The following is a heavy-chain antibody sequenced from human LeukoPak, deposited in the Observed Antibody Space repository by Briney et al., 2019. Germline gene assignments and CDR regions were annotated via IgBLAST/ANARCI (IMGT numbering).Heavy chain of an antibody. D-gene: IGHD3-3*01. V-gene: IGHV3-30*04. CDR2: ISYDGSNK. Sequence: GGSVRLSCAASGFTFSSYAMHWARQAPGKGLEWVAVISYDGSNKYYADSVKGRFTISRDNSKNTLYLQMNSLRAEDTAVYYCARGAWTDFWSGYHNYYYYGMDVWGQGTTVTVSS. CDR1: GFTFSSYA. J-gene: IGHJ6*02. CDR3: ARGAWTDFWSGYHNYYYYGMDV.